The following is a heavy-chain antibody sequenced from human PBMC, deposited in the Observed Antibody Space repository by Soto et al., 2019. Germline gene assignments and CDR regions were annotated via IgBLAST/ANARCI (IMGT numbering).Heavy chain of an antibody. V-gene: IGHV1-18*01. CDR2: ISAYNGNT. CDR1: GYTFTTYA. J-gene: IGHJ4*02. CDR3: TRDGPPFDY. Sequence: QVQLVQSGAELKKPGASVKVSCKASGYTFTTYAISWVRQAPGQGLEWMGWISAYNGNTKYAQNLQATVTMTTDTSTSTAYMELRSLRSDDTAVYYCTRDGPPFDYWGQGTLVTVSS.